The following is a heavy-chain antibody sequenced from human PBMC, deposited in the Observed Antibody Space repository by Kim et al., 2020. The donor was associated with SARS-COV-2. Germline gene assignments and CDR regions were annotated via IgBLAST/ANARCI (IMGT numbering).Heavy chain of an antibody. CDR2: IRSSSSYI. D-gene: IGHD2-8*01. Sequence: GGSLRLSCAASGFTFSSYSMNWVRQAPGKGLEWVSAIRSSSSYIYYADSVKGRFTISRDNSKNSLYLQMNSLRAEDTAVYYCARVSGVYILQYFDLWGRGTLVTVSS. CDR3: ARVSGVYILQYFDL. CDR1: GFTFSSYS. J-gene: IGHJ2*01. V-gene: IGHV3-21*01.